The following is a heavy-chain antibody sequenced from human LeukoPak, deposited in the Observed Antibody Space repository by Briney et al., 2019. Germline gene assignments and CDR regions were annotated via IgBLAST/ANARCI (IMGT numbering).Heavy chain of an antibody. Sequence: SETLSLTCTVSGGSISSSSYYWSWIRQPPGKGLEWIGEINHSASTNYNSSLKSRVTISVDTSKNQFSLKLSSLTAADTAVYYCARAPGAALDWGQGTLVTVSS. CDR2: INHSAST. CDR3: ARAPGAALD. J-gene: IGHJ4*02. V-gene: IGHV4-39*07. CDR1: GGSISSSSYY. D-gene: IGHD2-15*01.